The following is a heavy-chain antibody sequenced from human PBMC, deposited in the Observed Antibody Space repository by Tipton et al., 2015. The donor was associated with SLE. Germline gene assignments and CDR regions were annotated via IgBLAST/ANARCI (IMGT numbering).Heavy chain of an antibody. V-gene: IGHV3-7*01. D-gene: IGHD3-16*01. J-gene: IGHJ4*02. Sequence: SSSSYYWGWIRQPPGKGLEWVANINQGGSGRYYVGSVEGRFTISRDNFKNTLYLQMNSLTAEDTAAYYCETPPDGGGYWGQGTLVTVSS. CDR2: INQGGSGR. CDR1: SSSSYY. CDR3: ETPPDGGGY.